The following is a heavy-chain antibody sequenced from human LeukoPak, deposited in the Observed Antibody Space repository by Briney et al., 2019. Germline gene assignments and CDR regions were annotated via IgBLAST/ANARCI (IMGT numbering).Heavy chain of an antibody. J-gene: IGHJ4*02. D-gene: IGHD3-16*02. CDR1: GGSISSYY. CDR2: IYYSGST. CDR3: ARHEPVSTDYFDY. V-gene: IGHV4-59*01. Sequence: SETLSLTCTVSGGSISSYYWSWIRQPPGKGLEWIAYIYYSGSTNYNPSLKSRDTMSVDTSKNQFSLKLSSVTAADTAVYYCARHEPVSTDYFDYWGQGTLVTVSS.